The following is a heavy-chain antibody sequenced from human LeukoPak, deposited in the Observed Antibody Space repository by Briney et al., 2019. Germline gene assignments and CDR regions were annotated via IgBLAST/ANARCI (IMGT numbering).Heavy chain of an antibody. Sequence: SETLSLTCTVSGGSINSHSYYWGWIRQPPGKGLEWIGSVYYDGTSYSNPSLKSRVAVFVDTSRDQFSLDLSFVTAADTALYYCVRHISTNTAYFDSCGQGPLVSVS. J-gene: IGHJ4*02. CDR1: GGSINSHSYY. CDR3: VRHISTNTAYFDS. V-gene: IGHV4-39*01. CDR2: VYYDGTS. D-gene: IGHD5-24*01.